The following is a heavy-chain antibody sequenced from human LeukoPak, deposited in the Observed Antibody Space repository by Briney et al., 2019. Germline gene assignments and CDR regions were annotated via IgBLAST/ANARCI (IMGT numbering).Heavy chain of an antibody. CDR2: IYYSGST. CDR3: ARGYSSVLDY. J-gene: IGHJ4*02. D-gene: IGHD6-19*01. CDR1: GGSISSYC. V-gene: IGHV4-59*08. Sequence: SETLSLTCTVSGGSISSYCWSWIRQPPGKGLEWIGYIYYSGSTNYNPSLKSRVTISVDTSKNQFSLKLSSVTAADTAVYYCARGYSSVLDYWGQGTLVTVSS.